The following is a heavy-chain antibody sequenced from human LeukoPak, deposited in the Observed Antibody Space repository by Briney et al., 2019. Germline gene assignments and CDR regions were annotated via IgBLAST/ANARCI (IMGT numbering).Heavy chain of an antibody. D-gene: IGHD1-26*01. Sequence: GGSLRLSCEASGFTFNNYVMTWVRQAPGKGLEWVSSISASAAMTYYADSVKGRFTVSRDNSNNRLYLQMSGLTAADTAVYYCAKDRSIGTYYTFDHWGQGTLVTVSS. CDR2: ISASAAMT. CDR1: GFTFNNYV. J-gene: IGHJ4*02. V-gene: IGHV3-23*01. CDR3: AKDRSIGTYYTFDH.